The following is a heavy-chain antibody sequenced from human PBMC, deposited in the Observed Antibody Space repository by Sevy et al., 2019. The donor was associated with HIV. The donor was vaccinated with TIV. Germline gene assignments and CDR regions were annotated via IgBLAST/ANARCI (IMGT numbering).Heavy chain of an antibody. CDR3: AGGSTYYYDDSGYSTRGDAFDI. CDR2: IYTGGST. J-gene: IGHJ3*02. D-gene: IGHD3-22*01. V-gene: IGHV3-53*01. CDR1: GFTVSSNY. Sequence: GGSLRLSCAASGFTVSSNYMTWVRQAPGKGLEWVSVIYTGGSTYYAESVKGRFNISGGNSKNTMYTRVNSLRAEDMDVYYCAGGSTYYYDDSGYSTRGDAFDIWGQGTMVTVSS.